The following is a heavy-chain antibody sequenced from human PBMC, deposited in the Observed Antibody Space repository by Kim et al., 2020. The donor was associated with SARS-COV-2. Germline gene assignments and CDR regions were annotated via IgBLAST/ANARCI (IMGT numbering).Heavy chain of an antibody. CDR2: IKEDGSEK. CDR3: VREGGYLPQ. D-gene: IGHD3-22*01. Sequence: GGSLRLSCAASGVTFSSSWMTWIRQAPGKGLEWVANIKEDGSEKFYVDSVKGRFTISRDNAKTLLYLQMNSLRVEDTAVYYCVREGGYLPQWGQGSLVT. J-gene: IGHJ4*02. V-gene: IGHV3-7*01. CDR1: GVTFSSSW.